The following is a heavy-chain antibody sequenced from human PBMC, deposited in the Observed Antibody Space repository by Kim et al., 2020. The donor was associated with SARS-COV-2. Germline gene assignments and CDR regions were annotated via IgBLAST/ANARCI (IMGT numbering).Heavy chain of an antibody. D-gene: IGHD6-19*01. J-gene: IGHJ3*02. CDR2: ISGSGGST. CDR1: GFTFSSYA. CDR3: AKDLRSGWLEFRRDAFDI. V-gene: IGHV3-23*01. Sequence: GGSLRLSCAASGFTFSSYAMSWVRQAPGKGLEWVSAISGSGGSTYYADSVKGRFTISRDNSKNTLYLQMNSLRAEDTAVYYCAKDLRSGWLEFRRDAFDIWGQGTMVTVSS.